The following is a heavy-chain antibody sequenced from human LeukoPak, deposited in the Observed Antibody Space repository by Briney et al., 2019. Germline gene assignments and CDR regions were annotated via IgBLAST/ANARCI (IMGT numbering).Heavy chain of an antibody. J-gene: IGHJ4*02. Sequence: GGTLRLSCAASGFTVSSYWTYWVRNAPGKGLVFVSHINSDGRITSYTDSVKGRFTSSRDNAKNTLYLQMNSLIAEDTTVYYCARVQRSSSGWYESGLDYWGQGTLVSVSS. CDR1: GFTVSSYW. CDR3: ARVQRSSSGWYESGLDY. V-gene: IGHV3-74*01. D-gene: IGHD6-19*01. CDR2: INSDGRIT.